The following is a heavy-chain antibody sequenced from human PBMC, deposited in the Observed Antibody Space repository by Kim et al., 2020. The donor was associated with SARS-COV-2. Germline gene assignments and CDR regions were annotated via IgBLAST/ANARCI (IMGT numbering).Heavy chain of an antibody. V-gene: IGHV4-59*09. J-gene: IGHJ4*02. D-gene: IGHD5-12*01. CDR3: ARGAHVDIVATLHFDY. Sequence: SLKRRVTISVDTSKNQFSLKLSSVTAADTAVYYCARGAHVDIVATLHFDYWGQGTLVTVSS.